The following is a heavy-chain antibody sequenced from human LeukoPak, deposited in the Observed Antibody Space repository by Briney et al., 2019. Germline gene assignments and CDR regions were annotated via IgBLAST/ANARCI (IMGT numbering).Heavy chain of an antibody. CDR2: FHSEDGIT. Sequence: ASVTVSCKVSGYTLAHLSIHWVRQAPGEGLEWMGGFHSEDGITVYAQKFQGRVTMTEDTRTDTAYMELSSLRSEDTAVYYCATGRFRTHFYYYMDVWGKGTTVIVSS. CDR1: GYTLAHLS. V-gene: IGHV1-24*01. D-gene: IGHD3/OR15-3a*01. CDR3: ATGRFRTHFYYYMDV. J-gene: IGHJ6*03.